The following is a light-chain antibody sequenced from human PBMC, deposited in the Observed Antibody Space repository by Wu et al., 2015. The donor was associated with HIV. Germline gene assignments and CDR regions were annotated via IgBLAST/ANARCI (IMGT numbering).Light chain of an antibody. Sequence: EIVLTQSPATLSLSPGERASLSCRASQSISTKLAWYQQKPGQAPRLLIYGASTRATGIPARFSGSGSGTEFTLTISSLQSEDFALYYCQQYNNWPPLTFGGGTKVEIK. V-gene: IGKV3-15*01. CDR3: QQYNNWPPLT. CDR2: GAS. J-gene: IGKJ4*01. CDR1: QSISTK.